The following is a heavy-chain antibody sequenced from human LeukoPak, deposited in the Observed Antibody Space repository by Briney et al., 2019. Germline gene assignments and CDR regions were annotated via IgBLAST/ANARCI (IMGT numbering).Heavy chain of an antibody. V-gene: IGHV1-18*01. D-gene: IGHD3-9*01. CDR1: GYTFTTYG. CDR2: ISAYNGNT. CDR3: ARAGNYDILTGYYYYYYGLDV. Sequence: GASVKVSCKASGYTFTTYGISWVRQAPGQGLEWMGWISAYNGNTNYAQKLQGRVTVTTDTSTSTAHMELRSLRSDDTAVYYCARAGNYDILTGYYYYYYGLDVWGQGTTVTVSS. J-gene: IGHJ6*02.